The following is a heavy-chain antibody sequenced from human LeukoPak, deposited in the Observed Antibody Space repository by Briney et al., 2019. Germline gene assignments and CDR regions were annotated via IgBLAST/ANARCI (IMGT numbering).Heavy chain of an antibody. J-gene: IGHJ4*02. CDR2: ISYVGSNK. Sequence: GGSLRLSCAASGFTFSSYGMHWVRQAPGKGLEWVAVISYVGSNKYYADSVKGRFTISRDNSKNTLYLQMNSLRAEDTAVYYCAKDLVVEAASIFDYWGQGTLVTVSS. CDR3: AKDLVVEAASIFDY. D-gene: IGHD6-13*01. CDR1: GFTFSSYG. V-gene: IGHV3-30*18.